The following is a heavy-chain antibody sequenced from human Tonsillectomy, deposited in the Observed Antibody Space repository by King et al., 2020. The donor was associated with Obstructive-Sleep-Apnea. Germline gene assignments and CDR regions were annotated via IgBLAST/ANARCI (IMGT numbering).Heavy chain of an antibody. D-gene: IGHD6-13*01. J-gene: IGHJ4*02. CDR2: IYYRGST. CDR3: ASSSPSFYYFDY. Sequence: VQLQESGPGLVKPSETLSLSCAVFGGSISSYYWSWIRQPPGKGLEWLGYIYYRGSTNYNPSLKGRATISVDTSKSQFSLKLSSVTAAHTAMYYCASSSPSFYYFDYWGQGTLVTVSS. V-gene: IGHV4-59*01. CDR1: GGSISSYY.